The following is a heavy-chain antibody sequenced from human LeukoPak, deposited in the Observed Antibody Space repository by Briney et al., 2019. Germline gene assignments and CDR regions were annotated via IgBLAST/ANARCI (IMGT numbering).Heavy chain of an antibody. Sequence: GASVKVSCKASGYTFTSYYMHWVRQAPGQGLEWMGIINPSGGSTSYAQKFQGRVTITRNTSISTAYMELSSLRSEDTAVYYCARGSRGRGSYFGLTNRQTYYFDYWGQGTLVTVSS. CDR2: INPSGGST. CDR1: GYTFTSYY. CDR3: ARGSRGRGSYFGLTNRQTYYFDY. D-gene: IGHD1-26*01. V-gene: IGHV1-46*01. J-gene: IGHJ4*02.